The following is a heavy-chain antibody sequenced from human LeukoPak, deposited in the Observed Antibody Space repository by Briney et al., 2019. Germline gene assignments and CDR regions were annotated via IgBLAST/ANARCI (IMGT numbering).Heavy chain of an antibody. Sequence: SETLSLTCTVSGGSISSSNYYWGWIRQPPGKGLEWIGNIFYSGSTHYNPSLKSRVTMSVDTSKNQFSLKLSSVTAADTAVYYCAREHSFDFWSWFDPWGQGTLVTVSS. CDR2: IFYSGST. J-gene: IGHJ5*02. D-gene: IGHD3-3*01. V-gene: IGHV4-39*07. CDR1: GGSISSSNYY. CDR3: AREHSFDFWSWFDP.